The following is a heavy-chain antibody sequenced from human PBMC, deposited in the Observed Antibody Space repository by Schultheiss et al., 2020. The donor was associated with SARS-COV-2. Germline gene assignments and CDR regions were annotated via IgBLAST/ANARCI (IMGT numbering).Heavy chain of an antibody. D-gene: IGHD6-13*01. V-gene: IGHV1-2*02. CDR3: ARVGSYSSSWYGGGNWFDP. CDR2: INPNSGGT. Sequence: ASVKVSCKASGYTFTSYVMNWVRQAPGQGLEWMGWINPNSGGTNYAQKFQGRVTMTRDTSISTAYMELSRLRSDDTAVYYCARVGSYSSSWYGGGNWFDPWGQGTLVTVSS. J-gene: IGHJ5*02. CDR1: GYTFTSYV.